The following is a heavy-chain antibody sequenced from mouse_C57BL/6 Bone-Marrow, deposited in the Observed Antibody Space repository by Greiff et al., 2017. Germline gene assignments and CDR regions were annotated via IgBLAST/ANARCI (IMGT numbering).Heavy chain of an antibody. V-gene: IGHV5-12*01. Sequence: EVQLVESEGGLVQPGSSMKLSCTASGFTFSDYYMYWVRQTPEKRLEWVAYISNGGGSTYYPDTVKGRFTISRDNAKNTLYLQMSRLKSEDTAMYYCARVVKGYYAMDYWGQGTSVTVSS. J-gene: IGHJ4*01. CDR3: ARVVKGYYAMDY. CDR1: GFTFSDYY. D-gene: IGHD2-2*01. CDR2: ISNGGGST.